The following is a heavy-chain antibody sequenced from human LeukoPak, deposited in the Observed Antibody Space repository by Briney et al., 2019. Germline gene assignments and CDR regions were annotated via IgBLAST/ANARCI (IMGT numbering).Heavy chain of an antibody. CDR1: GFTFSSYA. D-gene: IGHD6-19*01. Sequence: GGSLRLSCVASGFTFSSYAMHWVRQAPGKGLEYVSAISSNGISTYYANSVKGRFAISRDNSKNTLYLQMGSLRAEDMAVYYCARDGQSSSAWYELDFWGQGTLVTVSS. V-gene: IGHV3-64*01. CDR3: ARDGQSSSAWYELDF. CDR2: ISSNGIST. J-gene: IGHJ4*02.